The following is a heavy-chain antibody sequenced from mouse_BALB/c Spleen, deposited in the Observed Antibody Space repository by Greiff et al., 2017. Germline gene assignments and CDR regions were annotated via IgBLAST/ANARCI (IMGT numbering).Heavy chain of an antibody. D-gene: IGHD1-2*01. Sequence: QVQLQQPGAELVKPGASVKLSCKASGYTFTSYWMHWVKQRPGQGLECIGEINPSNGRTNYNEKFKSKATLTVDKSSSTAYMQLSSLTSEDSAVYYCARTNYYGLDYWGQGTTLTVSS. V-gene: IGHV1S81*02. J-gene: IGHJ2*01. CDR2: INPSNGRT. CDR1: GYTFTSYW. CDR3: ARTNYYGLDY.